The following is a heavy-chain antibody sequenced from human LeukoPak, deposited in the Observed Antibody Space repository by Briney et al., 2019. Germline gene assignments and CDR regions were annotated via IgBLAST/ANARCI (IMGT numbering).Heavy chain of an antibody. V-gene: IGHV1-46*01. CDR3: ARGSYGSGRYYYYMDV. Sequence: GASVKVSCKASGYTFTGYYMHWVRQAPGQGLEWMGIINPSGGSTSYAQKFQGRVTMTRDMSTSTDYMELSSLRSEDTAVYYCARGSYGSGRYYYYMDVWGKGTTVTVSS. D-gene: IGHD3-10*01. CDR1: GYTFTGYY. CDR2: INPSGGST. J-gene: IGHJ6*03.